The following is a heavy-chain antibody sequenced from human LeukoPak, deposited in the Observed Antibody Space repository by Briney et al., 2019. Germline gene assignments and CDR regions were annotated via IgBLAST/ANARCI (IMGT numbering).Heavy chain of an antibody. J-gene: IGHJ3*02. V-gene: IGHV3-48*03. D-gene: IGHD3-22*01. Sequence: GGSLRLSCAASGFTFSSYEMNWVRQAPGKGLEWVSYISSSGSTIYYADSVKGRFTISRDNSKNTLYLQMNSLRAEDTAVYYCAKGVALYYYDSSGYYLPDYDAFDIWGQGTMVTVSS. CDR1: GFTFSSYE. CDR3: AKGVALYYYDSSGYYLPDYDAFDI. CDR2: ISSSGSTI.